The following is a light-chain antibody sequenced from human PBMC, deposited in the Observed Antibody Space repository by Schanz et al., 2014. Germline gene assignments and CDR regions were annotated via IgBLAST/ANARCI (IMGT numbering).Light chain of an antibody. V-gene: IGLV2-14*03. Sequence: QSALTQPASVSGSPGQSITISCTGTSSDVGGYDFVSWYQQHPDKAPKLMIYDVSNRPSGVSNRFSASKSGNTASLTISGLQAEDEADYYCCSYAGSSTLWVFGGGTKLTVL. CDR2: DVS. CDR1: SSDVGGYDF. J-gene: IGLJ3*02. CDR3: CSYAGSSTLWV.